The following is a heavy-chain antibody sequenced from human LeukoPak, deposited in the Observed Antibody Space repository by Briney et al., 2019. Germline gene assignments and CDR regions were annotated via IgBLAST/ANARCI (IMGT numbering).Heavy chain of an antibody. J-gene: IGHJ4*02. CDR3: ARNRGVINFDY. Sequence: SSQTLSLTCTVSGGSISSGDYYWSWIRQPPGKGLEWIGYIYYSGSTYYNPSLKSRVTISVDTPKNQFSLKLSSVTAADTAVYYCARNRGVINFDYWGQGTLVTVSS. CDR1: GGSISSGDYY. V-gene: IGHV4-30-4*01. CDR2: IYYSGST. D-gene: IGHD3-10*01.